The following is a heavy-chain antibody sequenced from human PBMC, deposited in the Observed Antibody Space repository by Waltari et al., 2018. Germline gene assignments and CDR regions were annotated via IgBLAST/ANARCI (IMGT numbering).Heavy chain of an antibody. CDR1: GFTFNTYW. J-gene: IGHJ4*02. CDR2: INPDGSQK. CDR3: TTLARGESGDY. Sequence: EVQLVESGGGLVQPGGSLRLSCAASGFTFNTYWMKWIRQGPGEGLEWVANINPDGSQKFYVDSVKGRFTVSRDNAQNSLYLQMNNLRAEDTAVYYCTTLARGESGDYWGQGTLVTVSS. V-gene: IGHV3-7*01. D-gene: IGHD3-10*01.